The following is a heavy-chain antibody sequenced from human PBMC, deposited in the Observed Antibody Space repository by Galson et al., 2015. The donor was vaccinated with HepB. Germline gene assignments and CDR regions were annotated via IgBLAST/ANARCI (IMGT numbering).Heavy chain of an antibody. D-gene: IGHD2-15*01. CDR3: ASGYCSDGSCYSFDY. CDR2: IWNDGSKK. Sequence: SLRLSCAASGFTFSSYGMHWVRQAPGKGLERVAVIWNDGSKKYYADSVKGRFTISRDDSKKTLYLQVNSLRVEDTAVYYCASGYCSDGSCYSFDYWGQGTLVSVSS. CDR1: GFTFSSYG. J-gene: IGHJ4*02. V-gene: IGHV3-33*01.